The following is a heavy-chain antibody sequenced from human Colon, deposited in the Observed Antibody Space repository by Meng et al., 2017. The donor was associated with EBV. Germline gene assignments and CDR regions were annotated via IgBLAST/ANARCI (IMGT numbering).Heavy chain of an antibody. Sequence: QVQLQESGPGLVKPSQXLSLTCTVPGGSISSGGYYWSWIRQHPGKGLEWIGYIYYSGSTYYNPSLRSRVAISIDTSKNQFSLKLTSVTAADTAVYFCARTNYGDYNWFDPWGQGTLVTVSS. D-gene: IGHD4-17*01. CDR3: ARTNYGDYNWFDP. J-gene: IGHJ5*02. CDR2: IYYSGST. CDR1: GGSISSGGYY. V-gene: IGHV4-31*03.